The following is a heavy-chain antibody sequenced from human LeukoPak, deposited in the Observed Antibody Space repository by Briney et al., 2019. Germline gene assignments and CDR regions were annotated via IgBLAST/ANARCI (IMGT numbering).Heavy chain of an antibody. CDR3: ARVSRSSSSWYAYYYYGMDV. CDR1: GFTFSSYW. D-gene: IGHD6-13*01. Sequence: PGGSLRLSCAASGFTFSSYWMSWVRQAPGKGLEWVANIKQDGSEKYYVDSVKGRFTISRDNAKNSLYLQMNSLRAEDTAVYYCARVSRSSSSWYAYYYYGMDVWGQGTTVTVSS. J-gene: IGHJ6*02. V-gene: IGHV3-7*01. CDR2: IKQDGSEK.